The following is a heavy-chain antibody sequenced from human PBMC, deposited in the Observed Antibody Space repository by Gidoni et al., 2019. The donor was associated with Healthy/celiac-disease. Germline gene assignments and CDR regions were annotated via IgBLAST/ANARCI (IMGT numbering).Heavy chain of an antibody. CDR2: ISSSSSYI. V-gene: IGHV3-21*01. J-gene: IGHJ6*02. CDR1: AFTFSSYR. CDR3: ARDSFVDV. Sequence: EVQLVESGGGLVKPGGSLRLSCAASAFTFSSYRMNWVRQAPGKGLEWVSSISSSSSYIYDADSVKGRFTISRDNAKNSLYLQMNSLRAEDTAVYYCARDSFVDVWGQGTTVTVSS. D-gene: IGHD2-15*01.